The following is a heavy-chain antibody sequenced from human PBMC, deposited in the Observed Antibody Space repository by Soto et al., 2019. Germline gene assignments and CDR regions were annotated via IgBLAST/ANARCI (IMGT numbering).Heavy chain of an antibody. CDR3: ARDSTPYCSGGSCRPGP. CDR2: ISYDGSNK. Sequence: PGGSLRLSCAASGFTFSSYAMHWVRQAPGKGLEWVAVISYDGSNKYYADSVKGRFTISRDNSKNTLYLQMNSLRAEDTAVYYCARDSTPYCSGGSCRPGPWGQGTLVTVSS. J-gene: IGHJ5*02. D-gene: IGHD2-15*01. V-gene: IGHV3-30-3*01. CDR1: GFTFSSYA.